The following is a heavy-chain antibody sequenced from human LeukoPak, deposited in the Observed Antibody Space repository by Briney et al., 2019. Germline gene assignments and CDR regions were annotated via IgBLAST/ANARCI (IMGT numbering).Heavy chain of an antibody. CDR3: ARPRYSSSQFDY. V-gene: IGHV4-38-2*01. CDR1: GYSIRSGYY. CDR2: IYHSGST. Sequence: PSETLSLTCAVSGYSIRSGYYWGWIRQPPGKGLEWIGSIYHSGSTYYNPSLKSRVTISVDTSKNQFSLKLSSVTAADTAVYYCARPRYSSSQFDYWGQGTLVTVSS. D-gene: IGHD6-13*01. J-gene: IGHJ4*02.